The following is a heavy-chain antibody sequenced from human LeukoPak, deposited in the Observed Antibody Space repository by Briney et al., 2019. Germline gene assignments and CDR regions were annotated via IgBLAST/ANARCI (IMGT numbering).Heavy chain of an antibody. D-gene: IGHD3-10*01. J-gene: IGHJ4*02. Sequence: GGSLRLSCAASGFTFSSYAMHWVRQAPGKGLEWVAVISYDGSNKYYADSVKGRFTISRDNSKNTLYLQMNSLRAEDTAVYYCAKDPQYYYGSGTGEDYWGQGTLVTVSS. CDR1: GFTFSSYA. CDR3: AKDPQYYYGSGTGEDY. CDR2: ISYDGSNK. V-gene: IGHV3-30*04.